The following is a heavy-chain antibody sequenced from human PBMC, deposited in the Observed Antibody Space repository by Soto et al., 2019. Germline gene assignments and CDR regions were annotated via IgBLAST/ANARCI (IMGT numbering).Heavy chain of an antibody. Sequence: PGGPLRLSCAASGFTFSSYWMHWVRQTPGKGLVWVSRIDIAGSTTTYADSVKGRFTISRDNAKNTLYLQMNSLRAKDTAVYYCARDQTVAGPTTFDYCGQGTLVTVS. J-gene: IGHJ4*02. CDR3: ARDQTVAGPTTFDY. CDR1: GFTFSSYW. D-gene: IGHD6-19*01. CDR2: IDIAGSTT. V-gene: IGHV3-74*01.